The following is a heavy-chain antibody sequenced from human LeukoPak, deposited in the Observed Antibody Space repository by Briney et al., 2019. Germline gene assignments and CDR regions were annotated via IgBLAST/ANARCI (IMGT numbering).Heavy chain of an antibody. J-gene: IGHJ6*03. CDR1: GFTFSSYW. V-gene: IGHV3-7*01. D-gene: IGHD6-13*01. CDR3: AKARVEQQLVLPYYYYYYMDV. CDR2: IKQDGSEK. Sequence: GGSLRLSCAASGFTFSSYWMSWVRQAPGKGLEWVANIKQDGSEKYYVDSVKGRFTISRDNAKNSLYLQMNSLRAEDTAVYYCAKARVEQQLVLPYYYYYYMDVWGKGTTVTVSS.